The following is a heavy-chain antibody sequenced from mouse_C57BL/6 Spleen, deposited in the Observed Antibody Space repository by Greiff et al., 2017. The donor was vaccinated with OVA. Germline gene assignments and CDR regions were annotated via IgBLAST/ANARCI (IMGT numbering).Heavy chain of an antibody. D-gene: IGHD2-5*01. CDR3: TRTDSNYWFAY. J-gene: IGHJ3*01. CDR1: GYTFTDYE. Sequence: VQVVESGAELVRPGASVTLSCKASGYTFTDYEMHWVKQTPVHGLEWIGAIDPETGGTAYNQKFKGKAILTADKSSSTAYMELRSLTSEDSAVYYCTRTDSNYWFAYWGQGTLVTVSA. V-gene: IGHV1-15*01. CDR2: IDPETGGT.